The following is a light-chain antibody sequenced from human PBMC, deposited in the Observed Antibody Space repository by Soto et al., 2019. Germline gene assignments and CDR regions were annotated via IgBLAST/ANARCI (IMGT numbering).Light chain of an antibody. CDR2: GAS. CDR1: QSVSSSY. CDR3: QQYGRSRT. J-gene: IGKJ1*01. Sequence: ESVLTQCLATLSVSPGESAIPSGRASQSVSSSYLAWYQQKPGQAPRLLIYGASSRATGIPDRFSGSGSGTDFTLTISRLEPEDFAVYYCQQYGRSRTFGQGTKVDIK. V-gene: IGKV3-20*01.